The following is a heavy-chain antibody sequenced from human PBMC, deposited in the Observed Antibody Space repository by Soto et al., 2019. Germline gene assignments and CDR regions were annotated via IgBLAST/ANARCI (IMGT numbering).Heavy chain of an antibody. Sequence: QVQLQESGPGLVKPSETLSLTCTVSGGSISSYYWSWIRQPPGEGLECIGYIYYSGSTNYNPSLKSRVTISVDTSKNQFSLKLSSVTAADTAVYYWARGVGGYCSSTSCYADRGDYMDVWGKGTAVTVS. D-gene: IGHD2-2*01. J-gene: IGHJ6*03. CDR2: IYYSGST. CDR1: GGSISSYY. V-gene: IGHV4-59*01. CDR3: ARGVGGYCSSTSCYADRGDYMDV.